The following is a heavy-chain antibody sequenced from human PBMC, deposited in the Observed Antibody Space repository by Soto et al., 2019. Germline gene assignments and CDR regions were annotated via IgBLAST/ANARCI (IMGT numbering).Heavy chain of an antibody. CDR2: INPNSGGT. Sequence: ASVNVSCKASGYTFTGYYARWVRQAPGQGLEWMGWINPNSGGTNYAQKFQGWVTMTRDTSISTAYMELSRLRSDDTAVYYCARDNTAMAGVYYGMDVWGQGTTVTVSS. CDR1: GYTFTGYY. V-gene: IGHV1-2*04. D-gene: IGHD5-18*01. CDR3: ARDNTAMAGVYYGMDV. J-gene: IGHJ6*02.